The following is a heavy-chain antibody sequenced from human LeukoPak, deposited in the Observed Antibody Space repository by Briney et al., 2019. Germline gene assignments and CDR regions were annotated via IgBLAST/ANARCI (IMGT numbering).Heavy chain of an antibody. CDR1: GYTFTSYW. CDR2: ISPGDADT. D-gene: IGHD5-24*01. Sequence: PGAALKISSKVSGYTFTSYWTGWVRQMPGKGLEWMGIISPGDADTRYSPSFQGQVTISADKSISTTYLQWSSLKASDTAIYYCARRRDMAFDYWGQGTLVTVAS. CDR3: ARRRDMAFDY. V-gene: IGHV5-51*01. J-gene: IGHJ4*02.